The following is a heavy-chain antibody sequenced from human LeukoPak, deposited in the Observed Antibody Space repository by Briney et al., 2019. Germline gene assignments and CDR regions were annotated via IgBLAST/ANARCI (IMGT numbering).Heavy chain of an antibody. V-gene: IGHV3-23*01. CDR2: ISGSGATT. CDR3: ANDWGRENRSYYYGMDV. CDR1: GFAFSTYA. J-gene: IGHJ6*02. D-gene: IGHD3-16*01. Sequence: GGSLRLSCAASGFAFSTYAMSWVRQAPGKGLEWVSSISGSGATTYYADSVKGRFTISRDNSKNTLYLQMNSLRGEDTAVYYCANDWGRENRSYYYGMDVWGQGTTVTVSS.